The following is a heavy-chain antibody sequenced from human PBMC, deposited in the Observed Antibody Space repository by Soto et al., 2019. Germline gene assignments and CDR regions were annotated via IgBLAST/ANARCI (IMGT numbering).Heavy chain of an antibody. D-gene: IGHD2-15*01. CDR1: GYTFTGYY. V-gene: IGHV1-2*04. Sequence: ASVKVSCKASGYTFTGYYMHWVRQAPGQGLEWMGWINPNSGGTNYAQKFQGWVTMTRDTSISTAYMELSRLRSDDTAVYYCARGGPRPQGDCSGGSCYSHRSYFQHWGQGTLVTVSS. CDR2: INPNSGGT. J-gene: IGHJ1*01. CDR3: ARGGPRPQGDCSGGSCYSHRSYFQH.